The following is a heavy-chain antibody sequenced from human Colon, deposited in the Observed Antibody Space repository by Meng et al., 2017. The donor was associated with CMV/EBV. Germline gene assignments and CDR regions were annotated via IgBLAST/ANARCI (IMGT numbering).Heavy chain of an antibody. D-gene: IGHD1-26*01. V-gene: IGHV1-18*01. Sequence: VQVETPGDVGKNPGDSVKVSCKASGYTFTNYGISWVRQAPGQGLEWMGWISAYTGDTYYAQKFQGRVTMTTDTSTSTAYMELRSLRSDDTAVYYCVRESQSGSYIYLQHWGQGTLVTVSS. J-gene: IGHJ1*01. CDR1: GYTFTNYG. CDR3: VRESQSGSYIYLQH. CDR2: ISAYTGDT.